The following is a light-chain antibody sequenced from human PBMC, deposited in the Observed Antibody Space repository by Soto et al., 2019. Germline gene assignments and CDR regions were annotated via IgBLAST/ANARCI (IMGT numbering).Light chain of an antibody. CDR2: DAS. J-gene: IGKJ1*01. CDR3: QQYYTYWT. Sequence: DIQMTQSPSTLSASVGDRVTITCRASQSISTWLAWYQQKPGKAPKLLIFDASILEGGVPSRFSGSGSGTQFTLTISILQPDDSATYYCQQYYTYWTFGQGTKVEIK. V-gene: IGKV1-5*01. CDR1: QSISTW.